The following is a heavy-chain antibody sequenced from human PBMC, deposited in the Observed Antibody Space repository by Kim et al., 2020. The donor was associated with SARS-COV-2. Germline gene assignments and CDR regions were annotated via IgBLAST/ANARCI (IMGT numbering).Heavy chain of an antibody. CDR3: AKDRSIVVVVAGRVHHFGMDV. Sequence: GGSLRLSCAASGFTFSSYGMHWVRQAPGKGLEWVAVISYDGSNKYYADSVKGRFTISRDNSKNTLYLQMNSLRAEDTAVYYCAKDRSIVVVVAGRVHHFGMDVWGQGTTVTVSS. J-gene: IGHJ6*02. CDR1: GFTFSSYG. CDR2: ISYDGSNK. V-gene: IGHV3-30*18. D-gene: IGHD2-15*01.